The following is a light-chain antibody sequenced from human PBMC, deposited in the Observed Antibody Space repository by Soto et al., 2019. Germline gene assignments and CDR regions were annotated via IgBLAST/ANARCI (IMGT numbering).Light chain of an antibody. J-gene: IGKJ3*01. CDR3: QQYGGSPFT. V-gene: IGKV3-20*01. CDR2: DAS. CDR1: QSVSSSH. Sequence: EIVLTQSPGTLSLSPGERATLSCRASQSVSSSHLAWYQQKPGQAPGLLIYDASNRPPGIPDRFSGSGSGTDFTLTISRLEPEDFAVYYCQQYGGSPFTFGPGTKVDIK.